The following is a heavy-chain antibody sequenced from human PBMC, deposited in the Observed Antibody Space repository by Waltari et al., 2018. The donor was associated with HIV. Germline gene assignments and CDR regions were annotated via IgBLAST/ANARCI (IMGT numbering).Heavy chain of an antibody. V-gene: IGHV3-13*01. CDR1: GFTFSNYD. CDR2: IGTAGDT. Sequence: EVQLVESGGGLVQPGGSLRLSCAASGFTFSNYDMHWVRQATGKCLEGVSCIGTAGDTYYPGSVKGRFPISRENAKNSLHLQMNSLRAGDTAVYYCVRICNLNCYYYYGMDVWGQGTTVTVSS. J-gene: IGHJ6*02. CDR3: VRICNLNCYYYYGMDV. D-gene: IGHD1-1*01.